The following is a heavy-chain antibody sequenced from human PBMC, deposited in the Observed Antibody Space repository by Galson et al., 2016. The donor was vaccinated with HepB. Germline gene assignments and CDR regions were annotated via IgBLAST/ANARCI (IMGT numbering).Heavy chain of an antibody. CDR3: ASDTLSSPWDLDY. D-gene: IGHD2-2*01. CDR2: ITGSGDTT. J-gene: IGHJ4*02. V-gene: IGHV3-64*01. CDR1: GFTFSSYA. Sequence: SLRLSCAASGFTFSSYAMHWVRQAPGKGLEYLSAITGSGDTTYYANSVKGRFTISRDNSENTLYLQMGSLRAEDMAVYYRASDTLSSPWDLDYWGQGTLVTVSS.